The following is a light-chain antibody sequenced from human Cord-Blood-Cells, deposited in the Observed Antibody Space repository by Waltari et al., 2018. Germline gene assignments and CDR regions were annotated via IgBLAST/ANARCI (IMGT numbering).Light chain of an antibody. V-gene: IGLV10-54*01. CDR1: SNNVGNQG. J-gene: IGLJ3*02. CDR3: SAWDSSLSAWV. Sequence: HAGLTQPPSVSKGLSQTATLTCTGHSNNVGNQGAAWLQQHQGHPPKLLSYRNNNRPSGISERLSASRSGNTASLTITGLQPEDEADYYCSAWDSSLSAWVFGGGTKLTVL. CDR2: RNN.